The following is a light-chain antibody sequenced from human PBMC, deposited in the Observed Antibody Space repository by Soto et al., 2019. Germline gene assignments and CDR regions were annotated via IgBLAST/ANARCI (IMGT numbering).Light chain of an antibody. J-gene: IGLJ1*01. CDR3: NSYTSSSTYV. CDR2: DVS. CDR1: SSDVGGYNY. V-gene: IGLV2-14*01. Sequence: LTQPASVSGSPGQSITISCTGTSSDVGGYNYVSWYQQHPGKAPKLMIYDVSNRPSGVSNRFSGSKSGNTASLTISGLQAEDEADYYFNSYTSSSTYVFGTGTKVTVL.